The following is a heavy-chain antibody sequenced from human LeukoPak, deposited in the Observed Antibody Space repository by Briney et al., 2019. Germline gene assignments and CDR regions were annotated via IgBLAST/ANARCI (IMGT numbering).Heavy chain of an antibody. CDR2: IIPIFGTA. J-gene: IGHJ4*02. D-gene: IGHD3-22*01. CDR1: GGTFSSYA. Sequence: GATVKVSCKASGGTFSSYAISWVRQAPGQGLEWMGGIIPIFGTANYAQKFQGRVTITADESTSTAYMELSSLRSEDTAVYYCARAPRAYDSRFDYWGQGTLVTVSS. V-gene: IGHV1-69*13. CDR3: ARAPRAYDSRFDY.